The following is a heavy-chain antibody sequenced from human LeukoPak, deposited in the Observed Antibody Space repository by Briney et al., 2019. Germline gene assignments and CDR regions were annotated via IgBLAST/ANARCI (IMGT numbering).Heavy chain of an antibody. J-gene: IGHJ5*02. CDR1: GGSFSGYY. CDR2: INHSGST. D-gene: IGHD3-22*01. CDR3: ARTNNYDSSGYPS. V-gene: IGHV4-34*01. Sequence: SETLSLTCAVYGGSFSGYYWSWIRQPPGKGLEWIGEINHSGSTNYNPSLKSRVTISVDTSKNQLSLKLSSVTAADTAVYYCARTNNYDSSGYPSWGQGTLVTVSS.